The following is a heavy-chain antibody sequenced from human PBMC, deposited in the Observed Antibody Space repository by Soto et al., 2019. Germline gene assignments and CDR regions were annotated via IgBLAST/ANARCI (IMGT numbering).Heavy chain of an antibody. D-gene: IGHD3-3*01. Sequence: QLHLVQSGAVVKKPGASVTVSCSASGYPVTAYYMHWVRQAPGRGLVWMGGINPATGAAKYTQTFQGRVTMTRDTSKSTVFLEPSGLTSGDTAVFYCARGGGVGVAGSAAFDMWGQGTLVTVSS. CDR1: GYPVTAYY. CDR3: ARGGGVGVAGSAAFDM. J-gene: IGHJ3*02. CDR2: INPATGAA. V-gene: IGHV1-2*02.